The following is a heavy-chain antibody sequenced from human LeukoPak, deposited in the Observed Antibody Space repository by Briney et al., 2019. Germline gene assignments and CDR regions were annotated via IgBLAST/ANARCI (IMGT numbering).Heavy chain of an antibody. J-gene: IGHJ4*02. V-gene: IGHV1-2*06. CDR1: GYTLIAYH. CDR2: IHPSSGAT. D-gene: IGHD2/OR15-2a*01. CDR3: ARDLPFED. Sequence: ASVKVSCKASGYTLIAYHMHWVRQAPGQGLEWMGRIHPSSGATNYAQSFQGRVTLTRDTSINTAYMELSRLTSDDTAVYYCARDLPFEDWGQGTLVTVSS.